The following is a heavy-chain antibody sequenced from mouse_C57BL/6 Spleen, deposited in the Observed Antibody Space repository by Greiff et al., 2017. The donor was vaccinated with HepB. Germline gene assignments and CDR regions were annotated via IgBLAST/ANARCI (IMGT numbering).Heavy chain of an antibody. J-gene: IGHJ3*01. CDR2: INPSSGYT. CDR3: ARADSNYVAWFAY. V-gene: IGHV1-4*01. Sequence: VQLQQSGAELARPGASVKMSCKASGYTFTSYTMHWVNQRPGQGLEWIGYINPSSGYTKYNQKFKDKATLTADKSSSTAYMQLSSLTSEDSAVYYCARADSNYVAWFAYWGQGTLVTVSA. D-gene: IGHD2-5*01. CDR1: GYTFTSYT.